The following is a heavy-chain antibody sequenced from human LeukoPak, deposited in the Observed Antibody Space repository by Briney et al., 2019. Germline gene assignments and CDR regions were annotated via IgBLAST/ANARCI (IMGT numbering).Heavy chain of an antibody. V-gene: IGHV5-51*01. D-gene: IGHD6-13*01. CDR2: IYPGDSDT. Sequence: GESLKISCKGSGYSFTSYWIGWVRQTPGKGLEWMGIIYPGDSDTRYSPSFQGQVTISADKSISTAYLQWSSLKASDTAMYYCARQIEPGIAAAGPFDPWGQGTLVTVSS. J-gene: IGHJ5*02. CDR1: GYSFTSYW. CDR3: ARQIEPGIAAAGPFDP.